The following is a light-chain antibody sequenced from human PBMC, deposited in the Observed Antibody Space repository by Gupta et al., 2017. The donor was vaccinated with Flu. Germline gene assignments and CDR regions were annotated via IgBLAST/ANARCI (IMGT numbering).Light chain of an antibody. CDR1: QSVLYSSNNKNY. CDR3: QQYYSTPRT. Sequence: SLGERATINCKSSQSVLYSSNNKNYLSWYQQKPGQPPKLLIYWASTRDSGVPDRFSGSGSGTDFTLTISSLQAEDVALYYCQQYYSTPRTFGQGTKVEIK. CDR2: WAS. J-gene: IGKJ1*01. V-gene: IGKV4-1*01.